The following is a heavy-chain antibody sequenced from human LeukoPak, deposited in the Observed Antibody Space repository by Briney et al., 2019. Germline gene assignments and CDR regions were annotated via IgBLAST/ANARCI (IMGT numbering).Heavy chain of an antibody. CDR3: AREDGTTGTTAWFDP. CDR2: IYYSGST. CDR1: GGSISSYY. Sequence: SETLSLTCTVSGGSISSYYWGWIRQPPGKGLEWIGYIYYSGSTNYNPSLKSRVTISVDTSKNQFSLKLSSVTAADTAVYYCAREDGTTGTTAWFDPWGQGTLVTVSS. V-gene: IGHV4-59*01. D-gene: IGHD1-1*01. J-gene: IGHJ5*02.